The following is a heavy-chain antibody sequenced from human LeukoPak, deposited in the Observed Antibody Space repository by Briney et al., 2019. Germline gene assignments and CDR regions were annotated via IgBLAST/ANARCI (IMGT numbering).Heavy chain of an antibody. D-gene: IGHD3-10*01. CDR3: TTDWGSPGDY. V-gene: IGHV3-74*01. CDR2: IDSKGASA. Sequence: GGSLRLSCEAAGFTFSSLTMPWVRQAPGKGVVWVSRIDSKGASATYADSVKRRFTVSRDNAKNTLYLEMYNLGVDGRAVYYCTTDWGSPGDYWGQGTLVTVSS. CDR1: GFTFSSLT. J-gene: IGHJ4*02.